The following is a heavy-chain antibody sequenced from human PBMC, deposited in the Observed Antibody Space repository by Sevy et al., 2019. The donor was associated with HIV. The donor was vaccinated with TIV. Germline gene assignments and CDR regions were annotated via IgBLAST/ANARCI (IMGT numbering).Heavy chain of an antibody. Sequence: ASVKVSCKVSGYIFTELSMHWVRQAPGKGLEWMGGFGPEDGETIYAQKFQGRVTMTEDTSTDTAYMDLSSLRSEDTAVYYCATDSVLLKGRYYDSSGYYLHYWGQGTLVTVSS. CDR3: ATDSVLLKGRYYDSSGYYLHY. CDR2: FGPEDGET. D-gene: IGHD3-22*01. V-gene: IGHV1-24*01. J-gene: IGHJ4*02. CDR1: GYIFTELS.